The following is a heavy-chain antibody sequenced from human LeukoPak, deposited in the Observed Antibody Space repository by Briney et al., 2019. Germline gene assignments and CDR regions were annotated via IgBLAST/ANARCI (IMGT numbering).Heavy chain of an antibody. J-gene: IGHJ4*02. CDR2: ISDRGDRT. D-gene: IGHD6-13*01. Sequence: PGGSLRLSCAASGFIFSSYAMNWVRQAPGKGLEWVSEISDRGDRTYYADSVRGRFTISRDNSENTLFLQMNSLRAEDTAVYFCAKVATPQLLRYSFDYWGQGTLVTVSS. V-gene: IGHV3-23*01. CDR1: GFIFSSYA. CDR3: AKVATPQLLRYSFDY.